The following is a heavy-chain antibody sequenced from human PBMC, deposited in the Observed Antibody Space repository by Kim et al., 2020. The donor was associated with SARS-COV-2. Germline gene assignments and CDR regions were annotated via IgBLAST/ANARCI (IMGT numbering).Heavy chain of an antibody. CDR1: GFTFDDYT. D-gene: IGHD6-6*01. CDR2: ISWDGGST. Sequence: GGSLRLSCAASGFTFDDYTMHWVRQAPGKGLEWVSLISWDGGSTYYADSVKGRFTISRDNSKNSLYLQMNSLRTEDTALYYCAKDLWVGSSSAPVESWGQGTLVTVSS. J-gene: IGHJ4*02. V-gene: IGHV3-43*01. CDR3: AKDLWVGSSSAPVES.